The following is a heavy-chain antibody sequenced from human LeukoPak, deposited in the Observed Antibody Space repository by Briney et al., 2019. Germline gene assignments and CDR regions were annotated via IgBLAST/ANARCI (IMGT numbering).Heavy chain of an antibody. Sequence: SVKVSCKASGGTFSSYAISWVRQAPGQGLEWMGGIIPIFGTANYAQKFQGKVTITADESTSTAYMELSSLRSEDTAVYYCARDNGGSWVVDAFDIWGQGTMVTVSS. CDR3: ARDNGGSWVVDAFDI. CDR1: GGTFSSYA. V-gene: IGHV1-69*13. J-gene: IGHJ3*02. D-gene: IGHD2-15*01. CDR2: IIPIFGTA.